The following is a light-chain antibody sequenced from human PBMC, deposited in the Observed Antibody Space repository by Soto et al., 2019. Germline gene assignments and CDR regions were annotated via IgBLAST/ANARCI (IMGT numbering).Light chain of an antibody. Sequence: ENVLTQSPGTLSLSPGERATLCCRASQSIGSSYLAWYQQKPGHAPRLIIYGTSNRATGIPDRFSGSGSGTDFTLTISRLEPEDFAVYYCQQFGSSWLTFGQGTKVEIK. CDR3: QQFGSSWLT. CDR1: QSIGSSY. J-gene: IGKJ1*01. V-gene: IGKV3-20*01. CDR2: GTS.